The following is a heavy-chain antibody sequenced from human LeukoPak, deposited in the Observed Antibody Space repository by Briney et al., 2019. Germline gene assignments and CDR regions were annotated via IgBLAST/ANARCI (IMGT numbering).Heavy chain of an antibody. CDR3: AREKRFLEWSYGMDV. CDR1: GFTFSSYA. CDR2: ISYDGSNK. Sequence: GGSLRLSCAASGFTFSSYAMSWVRQAPGKGLEWVAVISYDGSNKYYADSVKGRFTISRGNSKNTLYLQMNSLRAEDTAVYYCAREKRFLEWSYGMDVWGQGTTVTVSS. D-gene: IGHD3-3*01. J-gene: IGHJ6*02. V-gene: IGHV3-30-3*01.